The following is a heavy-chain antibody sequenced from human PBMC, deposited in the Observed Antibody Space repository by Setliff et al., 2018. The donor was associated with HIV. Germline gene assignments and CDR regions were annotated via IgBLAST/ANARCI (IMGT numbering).Heavy chain of an antibody. CDR2: ISRSSTSI. CDR1: GFTFSSYS. J-gene: IGHJ4*02. CDR3: ARDSSMGSRPLDY. V-gene: IGHV3-21*01. D-gene: IGHD3-10*01. Sequence: GGSLRLSCAASGFTFSSYSMNWVRQAPGKGLEWVSSISRSSTSIYYADSVKGRFTISRDNAKNSLYLQMNSLRAEDTGVYYCARDSSMGSRPLDYWGQGTLVTVSS.